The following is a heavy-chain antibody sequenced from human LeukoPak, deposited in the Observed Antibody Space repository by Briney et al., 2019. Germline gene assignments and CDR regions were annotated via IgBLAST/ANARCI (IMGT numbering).Heavy chain of an antibody. Sequence: PSQTLSLTCTVSGGSISSGDYYWSWIRQPPGKGLEWIGYIYYSGSTYYNPSLKSRVTISVDTSKNQLSLKLSSVTAADTAVYYCARADDILGGFDYWGQGTLVTVSS. D-gene: IGHD3-9*01. J-gene: IGHJ4*02. CDR2: IYYSGST. CDR1: GGSISSGDYY. CDR3: ARADDILGGFDY. V-gene: IGHV4-30-4*01.